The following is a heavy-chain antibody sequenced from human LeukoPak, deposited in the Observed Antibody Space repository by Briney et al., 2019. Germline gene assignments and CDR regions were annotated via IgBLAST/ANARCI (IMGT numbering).Heavy chain of an antibody. J-gene: IGHJ3*01. Sequence: ASVKVSCKASGYTFTSYYMYWVRQAPGQGLEWMGIINPSGDNTNYAQKFQGRVTMTRDMSTTTVYMELSSLRSEDTAVYYCAMKAVPRPRLYDAFDFWGQGTVVTVSS. D-gene: IGHD2-2*02. CDR3: AMKAVPRPRLYDAFDF. CDR1: GYTFTSYY. V-gene: IGHV1-46*01. CDR2: INPSGDNT.